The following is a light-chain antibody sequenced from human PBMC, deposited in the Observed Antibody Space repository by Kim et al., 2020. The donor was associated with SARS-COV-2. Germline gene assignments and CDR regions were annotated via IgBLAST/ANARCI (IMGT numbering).Light chain of an antibody. CDR2: CAS. Sequence: SPGRRVTPSCKASQTMNCNHLAWYQQEPGPAPRLLIYCASRKATYIPGKFNGSGSWPDFALPITRLEPGDFSVYYCQQDGGSSFTFAQGTKLEF. V-gene: IGKV3-20*01. CDR3: QQDGGSSFT. J-gene: IGKJ2*01. CDR1: QTMNCNH.